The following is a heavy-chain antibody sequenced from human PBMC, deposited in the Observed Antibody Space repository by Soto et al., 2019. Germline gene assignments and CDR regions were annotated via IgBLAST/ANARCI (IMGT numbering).Heavy chain of an antibody. V-gene: IGHV4-59*01. CDR1: GGSISSFS. CDR2: IYFSGST. D-gene: IGHD2-2*01. CDR3: ARGTSWSGMDV. Sequence: SETLSLTCTVSGGSISSFSWSWIRQPPGKGLEWIGYIYFSGSTNYNPSLKSRVTISVDTSKNQFSLNLSSVTAADTAVYYCARGTSWSGMDVWGQGTTVT. J-gene: IGHJ6*02.